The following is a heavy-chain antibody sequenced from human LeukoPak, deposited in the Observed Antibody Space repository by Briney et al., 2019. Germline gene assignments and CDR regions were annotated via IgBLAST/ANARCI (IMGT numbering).Heavy chain of an antibody. CDR1: GYTLTELS. CDR2: FDPEDGET. D-gene: IGHD3-22*01. Sequence: EASVKVSCKVSGYTLTELSMHWVRQAPGKGLEWMGGFDPEDGETIYAQKFQGRLTMTEDTSTDTAYMELSSLRSEDTAVYYCATGWTSYYYDRAYWGQGTLVTVSS. CDR3: ATGWTSYYYDRAY. J-gene: IGHJ4*02. V-gene: IGHV1-24*01.